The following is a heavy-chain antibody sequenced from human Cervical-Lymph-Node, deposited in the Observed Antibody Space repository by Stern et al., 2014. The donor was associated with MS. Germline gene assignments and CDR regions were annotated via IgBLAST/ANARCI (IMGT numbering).Heavy chain of an antibody. D-gene: IGHD2-2*01. J-gene: IGHJ4*02. V-gene: IGHV3-33*01. CDR2: IWDDGSNK. Sequence: VQLVESGGGVVQPGRSLRLACAASGFTFSSYGMHWVRQAPDQGLEWVAVIWDDGSNKNYADSVKGRFTISRDNSKNTAYWPMNSLSAEDTAVYYCARDSSKGGSNYWGQGTLVTVSS. CDR3: ARDSSKGGSNY. CDR1: GFTFSSYG.